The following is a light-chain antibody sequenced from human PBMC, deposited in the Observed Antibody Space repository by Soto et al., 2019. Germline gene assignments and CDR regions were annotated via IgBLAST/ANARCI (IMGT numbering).Light chain of an antibody. CDR3: QVWDSSSDPYV. J-gene: IGLJ1*01. V-gene: IGLV3-21*04. Sequence: SYELTKPPSVSVAPGKTASITCGGNNIGSKSVHWYQQKPGQAPVLVIYYDSDRPSGIPERFSGSNSGNTATLTISRVEAGDEADYYCQVWDSSSDPYVFGTGTKVTVL. CDR1: NIGSKS. CDR2: YDS.